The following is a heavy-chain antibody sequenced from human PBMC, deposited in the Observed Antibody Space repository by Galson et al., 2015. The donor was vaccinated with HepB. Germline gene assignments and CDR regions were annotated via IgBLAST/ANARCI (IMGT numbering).Heavy chain of an antibody. V-gene: IGHV1-2*02. CDR1: GYSFPAHY. J-gene: IGHJ4*02. CDR3: ARPPVWRATYTHFDF. D-gene: IGHD2-15*01. CDR2: INPNSGGS. Sequence: SVKVSCKASGYSFPAHYIHWVRQAPGQGLEWMGWINPNSGGSHYTQKFEGRVTMTRDTSVTTAYLELSRLTLDDTAIYYCARPPVWRATYTHFDFWGQGTLVSVSS.